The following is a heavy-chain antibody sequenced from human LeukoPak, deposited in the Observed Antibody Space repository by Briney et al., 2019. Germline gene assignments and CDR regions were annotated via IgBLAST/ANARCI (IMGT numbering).Heavy chain of an antibody. J-gene: IGHJ6*03. D-gene: IGHD3-10*01. V-gene: IGHV4-39*07. Sequence: SETLSLTCTVSGGSISSSSYYWGWIRQPPGKGLEWIGSIYYSGSTYYNPSLKSRVTISVDTSKNQFSLKLSSVTAADTAVYYCAGYGSGSYYSYYYMDVWGKGTTVTISS. CDR3: AGYGSGSYYSYYYMDV. CDR1: GGSISSSSYY. CDR2: IYYSGST.